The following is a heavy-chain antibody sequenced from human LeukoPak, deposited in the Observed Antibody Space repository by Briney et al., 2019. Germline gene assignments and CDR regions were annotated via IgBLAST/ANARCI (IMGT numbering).Heavy chain of an antibody. Sequence: PGGSLRLSCAASGFTFSDYDMNWVRQAPGKGLEWVSSISSSCIYVSYADSVKGRYTISRDNAKNSLYLQMNSLRGEDTAVYYCARSVGATTDWFDPWGQGTQVIVSS. CDR1: GFTFSDYD. J-gene: IGHJ5*02. V-gene: IGHV3-21*01. D-gene: IGHD1-26*01. CDR2: ISSSCIYV. CDR3: ARSVGATTDWFDP.